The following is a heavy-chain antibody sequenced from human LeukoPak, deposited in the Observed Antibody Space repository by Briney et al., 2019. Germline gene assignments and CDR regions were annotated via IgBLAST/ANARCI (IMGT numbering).Heavy chain of an antibody. D-gene: IGHD4-23*01. CDR1: GFTFEHYG. V-gene: IGHV3-9*01. CDR3: AKPSDYGGNEFDC. CDR2: ITWNSGYK. Sequence: GGSLRLSCAASGFTFEHYGMHWVRQVPGKGLEWVSYITWNSGYKGYADSVKGRFAISRDNAKSSLYLQMNSLTGDDTAFYYCAKPSDYGGNEFDCWGQGILVTVSS. J-gene: IGHJ5*01.